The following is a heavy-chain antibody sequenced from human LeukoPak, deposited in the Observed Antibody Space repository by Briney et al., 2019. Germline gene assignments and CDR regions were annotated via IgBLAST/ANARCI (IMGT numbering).Heavy chain of an antibody. CDR1: GGSISSSSYY. Sequence: SETLSLTCTVSGGSISSSSYYWGWIRQPPGKGLEWIGSIYYSGRTYYNPSLKSRVTISVDTSKNQFSLKLSSVTAADTAVYYCARAWEQWLANWFDPWGQGTLVTVSS. CDR3: ARAWEQWLANWFDP. V-gene: IGHV4-39*01. J-gene: IGHJ5*02. CDR2: IYYSGRT. D-gene: IGHD6-19*01.